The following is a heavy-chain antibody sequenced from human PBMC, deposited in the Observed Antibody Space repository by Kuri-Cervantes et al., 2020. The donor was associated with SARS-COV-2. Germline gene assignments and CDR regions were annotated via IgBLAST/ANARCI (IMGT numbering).Heavy chain of an antibody. V-gene: IGHV3-30*04. CDR2: TSYDGSNK. D-gene: IGHD3-22*01. Sequence: GESLKISCAASGLTFSSYAMHWVRQAPGKGLEWVAVTSYDGSNKYYADSVKGRFTIYRDNSKNTLYLQMNSLRAEDTAVYYCGRDQDYYDSNDYFDYWGQGTLVTVSS. J-gene: IGHJ4*02. CDR3: GRDQDYYDSNDYFDY. CDR1: GLTFSSYA.